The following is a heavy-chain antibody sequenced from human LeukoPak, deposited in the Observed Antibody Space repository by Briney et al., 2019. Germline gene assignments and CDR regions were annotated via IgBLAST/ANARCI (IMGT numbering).Heavy chain of an antibody. J-gene: IGHJ4*02. CDR3: ASGGHYYDTGNLDY. CDR1: GGSISSSSYY. Sequence: PSETLSLTCTVSGGSISSSSYYWGWIRQPPGKGLEWIGSIYYSGSTYYNPSLKSRVTISVDTSKNQFSLKLSSVTAADTAVYYCASGGHYYDTGNLDYWGQGTLVTVSS. D-gene: IGHD3-22*01. CDR2: IYYSGST. V-gene: IGHV4-39*07.